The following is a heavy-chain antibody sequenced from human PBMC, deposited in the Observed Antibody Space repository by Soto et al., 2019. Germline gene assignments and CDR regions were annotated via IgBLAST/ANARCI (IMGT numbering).Heavy chain of an antibody. CDR2: IYFNGNT. CDR3: ASVTFGGIVLAH. CDR1: AASFSKYY. J-gene: IGHJ4*02. D-gene: IGHD3-16*01. V-gene: IGHV4-59*01. Sequence: SETLSLTCTVSAASFSKYYWTWIRQPPGKGLEWIGYIYFNGNTKYNPSLEGRLTISIDTSKKEFSLKLTSATAADAAVYYCASVTFGGIVLAHWGQGTLVTVSS.